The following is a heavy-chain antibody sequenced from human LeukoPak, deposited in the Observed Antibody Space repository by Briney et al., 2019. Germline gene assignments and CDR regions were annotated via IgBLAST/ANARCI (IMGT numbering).Heavy chain of an antibody. Sequence: GGSLRLSCAASGFTFSGYSMNWVRQAPGKGLEWVSSISSSSSYIYYADSVKGRFTISRDNAKNSLYLQMNSLRAEDTAVYYCAREGIKYQLLLDYWGQGTLVTVSS. J-gene: IGHJ4*02. CDR3: AREGIKYQLLLDY. D-gene: IGHD2-2*01. CDR2: ISSSSSYI. CDR1: GFTFSGYS. V-gene: IGHV3-21*01.